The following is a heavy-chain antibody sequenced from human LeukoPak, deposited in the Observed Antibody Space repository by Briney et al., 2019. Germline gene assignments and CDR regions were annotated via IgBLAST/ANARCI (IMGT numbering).Heavy chain of an antibody. CDR3: ARDFTDILTGYPRYYFDY. CDR1: GFTFSSYG. CDR2: IWYDGSNK. V-gene: IGHV3-33*01. J-gene: IGHJ4*02. Sequence: GGSLRLSCAASGFTFSSYGMHWVRQAPGKGLEWVAVIWYDGSNKYYADSVKGRFTISSDNSKNTLYLQMNSLRAEDTAVYYCARDFTDILTGYPRYYFDYWGQGTLVTVSS. D-gene: IGHD3-9*01.